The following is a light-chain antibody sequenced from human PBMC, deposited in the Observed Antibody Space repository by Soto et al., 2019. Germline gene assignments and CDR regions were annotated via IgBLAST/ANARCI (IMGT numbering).Light chain of an antibody. CDR2: DAS. J-gene: IGKJ2*01. CDR1: QSISNW. V-gene: IGKV1-5*01. CDR3: QQYNTYSYT. Sequence: DIQMTQSPSTLSASVGDRVTITCRASQSISNWLAWYQQRPGKAPKLLIYDASTLESWVPSRFSGSGSGTEFTLTISGLRPDDFATYYCQQYNTYSYTFGQGTKLEIE.